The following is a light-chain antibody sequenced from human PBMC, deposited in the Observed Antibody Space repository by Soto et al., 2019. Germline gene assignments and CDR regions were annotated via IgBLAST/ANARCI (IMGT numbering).Light chain of an antibody. CDR1: QSVSSSY. J-gene: IGKJ1*01. Sequence: EIVLTQSPGTLSLSPGEKTTLSFRASQSVSSSYLAWYQQKPGQAPRLLIYGASSRATGIPDRFSGSGSGTDFTLTISRLEPGDFAVYYCQQYGSSSWTFGQGTKV. V-gene: IGKV3-20*01. CDR2: GAS. CDR3: QQYGSSSWT.